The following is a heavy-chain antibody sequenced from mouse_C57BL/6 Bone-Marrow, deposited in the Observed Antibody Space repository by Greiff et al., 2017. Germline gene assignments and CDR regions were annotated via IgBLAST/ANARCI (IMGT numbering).Heavy chain of an antibody. CDR1: GFTFSDYY. Sequence: VHLVESEGGLVQPGSSMKLSCTASGFTFSDYYMAWVRPVPEKGLEWVANINYDGSSTYYLDSLQSRFIISGDNAKNILYLQMSSLNSEDTATYYCAREGYYGYDVFDYWGQGTTLTVSS. J-gene: IGHJ2*01. D-gene: IGHD2-2*01. V-gene: IGHV5-16*01. CDR3: AREGYYGYDVFDY. CDR2: INYDGSST.